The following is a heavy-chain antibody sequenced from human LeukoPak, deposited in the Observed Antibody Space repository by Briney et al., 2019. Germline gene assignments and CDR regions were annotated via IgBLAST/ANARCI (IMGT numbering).Heavy chain of an antibody. Sequence: ASVKVSCKASGYTFTSYGISWARQAPGQRLEWMGWINAGNGNTKYSQEFQGRVTITRDTSASTAYMELSSLRSEDMAVYYCARDGYSGYDLGGYYYYMDVWGKGTTVTVSS. J-gene: IGHJ6*03. CDR2: INAGNGNT. CDR3: ARDGYSGYDLGGYYYYMDV. D-gene: IGHD5-12*01. V-gene: IGHV1-3*03. CDR1: GYTFTSYG.